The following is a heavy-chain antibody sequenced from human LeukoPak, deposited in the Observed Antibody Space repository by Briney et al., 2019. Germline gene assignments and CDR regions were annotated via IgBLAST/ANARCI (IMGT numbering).Heavy chain of an antibody. CDR3: TTGYGHSDFDY. J-gene: IGHJ4*02. V-gene: IGHV3-15*01. CDR2: IKSKIDGGTT. CDR1: GFTITNAR. Sequence: RSGGSLRLSCAASGFTITNARMGWARQATGKGLVWVGLIKSKIDGGTTDLAAPVEGRFTISTDDSKHTLYLQMNSLKTEDTAVYYCTTGYGHSDFDYWGQGTLVTVSS. D-gene: IGHD3-3*02.